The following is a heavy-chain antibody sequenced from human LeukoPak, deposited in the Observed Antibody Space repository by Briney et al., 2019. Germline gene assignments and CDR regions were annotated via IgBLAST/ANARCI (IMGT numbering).Heavy chain of an antibody. V-gene: IGHV3-21*01. CDR1: GFTFSSYS. J-gene: IGHJ4*02. D-gene: IGHD3-3*01. CDR2: ISSSSSYI. CDR3: ARDPTKSYDFWSGPYYFDY. Sequence: GGSLRLSCAASGFTFSSYSMNWVRQAPGKGLEWVSSISSSSSYIYYADSVKGRFTISRDNAKNSLYLQMNSLRAEDTAVYYCARDPTKSYDFWSGPYYFDYWGQGTLVTVSS.